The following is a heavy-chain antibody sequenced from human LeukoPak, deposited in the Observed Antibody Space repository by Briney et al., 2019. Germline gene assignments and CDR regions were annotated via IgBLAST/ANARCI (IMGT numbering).Heavy chain of an antibody. J-gene: IGHJ6*02. CDR2: IYYSGST. CDR3: ARGNYKFGMDV. Sequence: PSETLSLTCTVSGGSISSYYWSWIRQPPGKGLEWIGYIYYSGSTNNNPSLKSRVTISVDTSKNQFSLKLSSVTAADTAVYYCARGNYKFGMDVWGQGTTVTVSS. CDR1: GGSISSYY. V-gene: IGHV4-59*01.